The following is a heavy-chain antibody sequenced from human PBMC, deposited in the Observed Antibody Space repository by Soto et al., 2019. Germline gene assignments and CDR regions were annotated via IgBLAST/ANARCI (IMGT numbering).Heavy chain of an antibody. CDR3: ARDEDYGSGSYYYYYGMDV. V-gene: IGHV1-18*01. J-gene: IGHJ6*02. CDR1: GCTFTSYG. CDR2: ISAYNGNT. Sequence: ASVKVSGKASGCTFTSYGISWVRQAPGQGLEWMGWISAYNGNTNYAQKLQGRVTMTTDTSTSTAYMELRSLRSDDTAVYYCARDEDYGSGSYYYYYGMDVWGQGTTVTVSS. D-gene: IGHD3-10*01.